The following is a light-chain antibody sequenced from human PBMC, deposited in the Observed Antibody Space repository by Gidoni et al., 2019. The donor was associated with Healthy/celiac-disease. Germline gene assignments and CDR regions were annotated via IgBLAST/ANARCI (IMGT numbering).Light chain of an antibody. Sequence: DIQMTQSPSSLSASVGDRVTITCRASQSISSYLNWYQQKPGKAPKLLIYAASSLQSGVPSRFSGSGSGTDFTLTISSLQPEDFATYYCQQSYSTPQXTFGGGTKVEIK. CDR1: QSISSY. V-gene: IGKV1-39*01. CDR2: AAS. J-gene: IGKJ4*01. CDR3: QQSYSTPQXT.